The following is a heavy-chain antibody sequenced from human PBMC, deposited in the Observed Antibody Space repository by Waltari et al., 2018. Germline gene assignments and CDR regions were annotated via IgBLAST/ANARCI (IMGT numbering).Heavy chain of an antibody. CDR1: GGSLRSGDYS. D-gene: IGHD2-2*01. V-gene: IGHV4-30-4*08. Sequence: QVQLQESGPGLVKPSQTLSLTCTVSGGSLRSGDYSWSWIRQPPGKGLEWIGYIYYSGSTYYNPSLKSRVTISVDTSKNQFSLKLSSVTAADTAVYYCARVALWADSTTGVDYWGQGTLVTVSS. CDR3: ARVALWADSTTGVDY. CDR2: IYYSGST. J-gene: IGHJ4*02.